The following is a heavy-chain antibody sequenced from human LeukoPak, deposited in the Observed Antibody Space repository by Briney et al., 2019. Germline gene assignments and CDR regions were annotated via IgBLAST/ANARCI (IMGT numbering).Heavy chain of an antibody. J-gene: IGHJ5*02. CDR1: GGSISSYY. CDR3: ARFYTNWFDP. V-gene: IGHV4-59*01. CDR2: IYYSGST. Sequence: NSSETLSLTCTVSGGSISSYYWSWIRQPPGKGLEWIGYIYYSGSTNYNPSLKSRATISVDTSKNQFSLKLSSVTAADTAVYYCARFYTNWFDPWGQGTLVTVSS. D-gene: IGHD2/OR15-2a*01.